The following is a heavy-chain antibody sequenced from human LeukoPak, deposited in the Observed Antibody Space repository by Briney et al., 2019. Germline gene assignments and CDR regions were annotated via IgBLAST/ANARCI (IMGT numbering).Heavy chain of an antibody. D-gene: IGHD6-13*01. CDR3: SRDLVAAAASNYYYYGMDV. CDR1: GFTFSNAW. J-gene: IGHJ6*02. CDR2: IRSKTFGGTS. Sequence: GGSLRLSCATSGFTFSNAWMSWVRQAPGKGLEWLGFIRSKTFGGTSEYAASVKGRFTISRDDSKSIAYLQMNSLKTEDTAVYYCSRDLVAAAASNYYYYGMDVWGQGTTVTVSS. V-gene: IGHV3-49*04.